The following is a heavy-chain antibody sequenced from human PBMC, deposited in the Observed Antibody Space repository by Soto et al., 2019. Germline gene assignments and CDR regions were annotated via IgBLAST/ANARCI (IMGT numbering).Heavy chain of an antibody. J-gene: IGHJ4*02. D-gene: IGHD1-1*01. Sequence: QVQLQESGPGLVKPSQTLSLTCTVSGDSISSGGYYWNWIRQHPGKGLEWIGNIYYSGSTYYNPPLKCRVTISVDTSKNQFSLKLSSVTAADTAVYYCARWPQLEPRFDYWGQGTLVTVSS. CDR2: IYYSGST. V-gene: IGHV4-31*03. CDR1: GDSISSGGYY. CDR3: ARWPQLEPRFDY.